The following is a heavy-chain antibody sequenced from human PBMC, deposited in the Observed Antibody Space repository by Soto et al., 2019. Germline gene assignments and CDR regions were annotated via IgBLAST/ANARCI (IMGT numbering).Heavy chain of an antibody. V-gene: IGHV1-46*01. CDR1: GYIFTNFY. Sequence: QVQLGQSGAELKKPGASVKISCKSSGYIFTNFYLHWVRQAPGQGLEWMGVIFPNGDRTSYAQSCQGRVNMTRDTSTSTDQMELSSLTCEDTAVYFCAREAPSTGAFDIWGQGTMVTVSS. J-gene: IGHJ3*02. CDR3: AREAPSTGAFDI. CDR2: IFPNGDRT. D-gene: IGHD2-8*02.